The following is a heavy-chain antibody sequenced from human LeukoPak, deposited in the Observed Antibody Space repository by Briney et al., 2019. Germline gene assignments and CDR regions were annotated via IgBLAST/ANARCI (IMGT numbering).Heavy chain of an antibody. D-gene: IGHD2-15*01. CDR2: ISGGGDST. J-gene: IGHJ4*02. V-gene: IGHV3-23*01. CDR1: GFTFSTYA. Sequence: PGGSLRLSCAASGFTFSTYAMSWVRQAPGKGLEWVSTISGGGDSTYYTDSVKGRFAISRDNSKNTLYLQMNSLRAEDTAVYYCAKSVVVITFRFDDWGQGALVTVSS. CDR3: AKSVVVITFRFDD.